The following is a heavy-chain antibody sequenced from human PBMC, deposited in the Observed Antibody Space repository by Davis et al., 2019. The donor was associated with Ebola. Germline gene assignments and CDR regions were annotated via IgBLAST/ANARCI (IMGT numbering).Heavy chain of an antibody. J-gene: IGHJ2*01. CDR1: GGSISSYY. CDR3: ARELDWYFDL. CDR2: IYYSGST. Sequence: SETLSLTCTVPGGSISSYYWSWIRQPPGKGLEWIGYIYYSGSTNYNPSLKSRVTISVDTSKNQFSLKLSSVTAADTAVYYCARELDWYFDLWGRGTLVTVSS. V-gene: IGHV4-59*01.